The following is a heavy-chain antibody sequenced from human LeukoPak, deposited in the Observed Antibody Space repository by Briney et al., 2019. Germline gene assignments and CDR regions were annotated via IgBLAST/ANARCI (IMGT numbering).Heavy chain of an antibody. CDR1: GGSISSSSYY. Sequence: PSETLSLTCTVSGGSISSSSYYWGWIRQPPGKGLEWIGSIYYSGSTYYNPSLKSRVTISVDTSKNQFSLKLSSVTAADTAVYYCARRRGYSGHGYYFDYWGQGTLVTVSS. V-gene: IGHV4-39*01. J-gene: IGHJ4*02. CDR3: ARRRGYSGHGYYFDY. D-gene: IGHD5-12*01. CDR2: IYYSGST.